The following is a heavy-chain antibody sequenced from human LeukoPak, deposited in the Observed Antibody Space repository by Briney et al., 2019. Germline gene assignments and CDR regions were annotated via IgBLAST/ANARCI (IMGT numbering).Heavy chain of an antibody. J-gene: IGHJ6*02. V-gene: IGHV1-69*04. CDR1: GGTFSSYA. CDR2: IIPIPGIA. D-gene: IGHD3-22*01. CDR3: AADDYYDSSGSLGYYGMDV. Sequence: ASVKVSCKASGGTFSSYAISWVRQAPGQGLEWMGRIIPIPGIANYAQKFQGRVTITADKSTSTAYMELSSLRSEDTAVYYCAADDYYDSSGSLGYYGMDVWGQGTTVTVSS.